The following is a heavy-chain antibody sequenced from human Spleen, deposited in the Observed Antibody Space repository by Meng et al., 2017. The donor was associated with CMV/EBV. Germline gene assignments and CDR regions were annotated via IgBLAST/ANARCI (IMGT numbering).Heavy chain of an antibody. CDR2: VNPNSGAT. V-gene: IGHV1-2*02. CDR1: GYTFTDYY. J-gene: IGHJ5*02. Sequence: ASVKVSCKASGYTFTDYYVHWVRQAPGQGLEWMGWVNPNSGATRYAQKFQGRVNMTRDTSNNTAYMELTRLKSDDTAVYYCAKDSSWYNWFDPWGQGTLVTVSS. D-gene: IGHD6-13*01. CDR3: AKDSSWYNWFDP.